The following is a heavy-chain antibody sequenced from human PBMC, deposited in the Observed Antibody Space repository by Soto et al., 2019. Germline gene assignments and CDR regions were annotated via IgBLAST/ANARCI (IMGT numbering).Heavy chain of an antibody. Sequence: SETLSLTCAVSGGSISSSNWWSWVRQPPGKGLEWIGEIYHSGSTNYNPSLKSRVTISVDKSKNQFSLKLSSVTAADTAVYYCARDGGEYSSSHSFDYWGQGTLVTVSS. CDR3: ARDGGEYSSSHSFDY. CDR1: GGSISSSNW. J-gene: IGHJ4*02. V-gene: IGHV4-4*02. D-gene: IGHD6-13*01. CDR2: IYHSGST.